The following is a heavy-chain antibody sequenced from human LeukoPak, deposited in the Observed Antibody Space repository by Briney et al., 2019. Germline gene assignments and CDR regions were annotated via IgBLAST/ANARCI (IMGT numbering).Heavy chain of an antibody. J-gene: IGHJ4*02. CDR1: GFTFNSHW. V-gene: IGHV3-74*01. D-gene: IGHD2-2*01. Sequence: PGGSLRLSCAASGFTFNSHWMHWVRQAPGKGLMWVSTVSPVGTDTNYADSVRGRFTISRDNAKDTLYLQINSLRAEDTALYSCTRGCTGTRCPADYWGQGALVTVSS. CDR3: TRGCTGTRCPADY. CDR2: VSPVGTDT.